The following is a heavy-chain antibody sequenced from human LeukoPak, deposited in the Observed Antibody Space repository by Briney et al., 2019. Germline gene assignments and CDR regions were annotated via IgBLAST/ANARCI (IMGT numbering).Heavy chain of an antibody. D-gene: IGHD2-2*02. CDR2: ISWNSGSI. Sequence: GRSLRLSCAASGFTFDDYAMHWVRQAPGKGLEWVSGISWNSGSIGYADSVKGRFTISRDNAKNSLYLQMNSLRAEDMALYYCAKDIGGGVVPADIDYWGQGTLVTVSS. V-gene: IGHV3-9*03. J-gene: IGHJ4*02. CDR3: AKDIGGGVVPADIDY. CDR1: GFTFDDYA.